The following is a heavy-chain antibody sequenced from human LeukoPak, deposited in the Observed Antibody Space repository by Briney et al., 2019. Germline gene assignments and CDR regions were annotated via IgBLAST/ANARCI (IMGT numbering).Heavy chain of an antibody. D-gene: IGHD3-16*01. CDR2: INHSGST. CDR1: GYSISSGYY. J-gene: IGHJ4*02. V-gene: IGHV4-38-2*02. Sequence: SETLSLTCTVSGYSISSGYYWGWIRQPPGKGLEWIGEINHSGSTNYNPSLKSRVTISVDTSNNQFSLKLSSVTAADTAVYYCARSPAFGGLWGQGTLVTVSS. CDR3: ARSPAFGGL.